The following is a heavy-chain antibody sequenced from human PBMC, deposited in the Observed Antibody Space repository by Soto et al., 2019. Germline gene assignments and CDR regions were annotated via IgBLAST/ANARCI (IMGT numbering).Heavy chain of an antibody. Sequence: QVQLVQSGAEVKKPGASVQVSCKASGYTFTSYGISWVRQAPGQGLEWMGWISAYNGNTNYAQKLQGRVTMTTDTSTSTDYMGLRSLRSDDTAVYYCAGDNVGSSSWRYYYGMDVWGQGTTVTVSS. V-gene: IGHV1-18*01. CDR2: ISAYNGNT. CDR3: AGDNVGSSSWRYYYGMDV. D-gene: IGHD6-13*01. CDR1: GYTFTSYG. J-gene: IGHJ6*02.